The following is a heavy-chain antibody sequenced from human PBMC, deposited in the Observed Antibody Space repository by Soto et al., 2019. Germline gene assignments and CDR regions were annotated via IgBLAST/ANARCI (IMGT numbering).Heavy chain of an antibody. V-gene: IGHV4-34*01. J-gene: IGHJ6*02. CDR2: INHSGST. Sequence: QVQLQQWGAGLLKPSETLSLTCAVYGGSFSGYYWSWIRQPPGKGLEWIGEINHSGSTNYNPSLKRRVTISVDTSKNQFSLKLSSVTAADTAVYYCARGQYSSSWDYGMDVWGQGTTVTVSS. CDR1: GGSFSGYY. D-gene: IGHD6-13*01. CDR3: ARGQYSSSWDYGMDV.